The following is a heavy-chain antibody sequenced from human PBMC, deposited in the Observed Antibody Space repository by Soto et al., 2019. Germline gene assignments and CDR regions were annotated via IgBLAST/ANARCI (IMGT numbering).Heavy chain of an antibody. CDR1: GFTFSNYA. CDR3: AQAYCPIRNCYSLN. CDR2: ISGSGINT. Sequence: GGSLRLSCAASGFTFSNYAMTWVRQAPGKGLEWVSSISGSGINTYHADSVKGRFTISRDDSKNTLYLQMSSLRAEDTAVYYCAQAYCPIRNCYSLNWGQGGLITVSS. J-gene: IGHJ4*02. V-gene: IGHV3-23*01. D-gene: IGHD2-21*02.